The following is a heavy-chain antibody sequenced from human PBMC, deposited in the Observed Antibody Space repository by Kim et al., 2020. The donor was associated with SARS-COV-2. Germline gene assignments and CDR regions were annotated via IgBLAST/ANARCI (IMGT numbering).Heavy chain of an antibody. CDR2: ISSSSSYI. J-gene: IGHJ2*01. Sequence: GGSLRLSCAASGFTFSSYSMNWVRQAPGKGLEWVSSISSSSSYIYYADSVKGRFTISRDNAKNSLYLQMNSLRAEDTAVYYCARDLISSSWYHSSAQFDLWGRGTLVTVSS. CDR3: ARDLISSSWYHSSAQFDL. V-gene: IGHV3-21*01. CDR1: GFTFSSYS. D-gene: IGHD6-13*01.